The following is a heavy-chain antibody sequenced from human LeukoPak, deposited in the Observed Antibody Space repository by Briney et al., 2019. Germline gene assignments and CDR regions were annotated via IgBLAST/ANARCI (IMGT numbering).Heavy chain of an antibody. CDR2: ISYDGSNK. J-gene: IGHJ4*02. V-gene: IGHV3-30*18. CDR3: AKEYSSGYLAVDY. D-gene: IGHD3-22*01. Sequence: PGGSLRLPCAASGFTFSSYGMHWVRQAPGKGLEWVAVISYDGSNKYYADSVKGRFTISRDNSKNTLYLQMNSLRAEDTAVYYCAKEYSSGYLAVDYWGQGTLVTVSS. CDR1: GFTFSSYG.